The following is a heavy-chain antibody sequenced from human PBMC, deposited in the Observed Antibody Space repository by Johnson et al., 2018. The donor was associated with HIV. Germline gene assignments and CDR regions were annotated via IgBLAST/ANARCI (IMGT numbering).Heavy chain of an antibody. Sequence: QVQLVESGGGVVQPGRSLRLSCAASGFTFSGFEMHWVRQSPGKGLEWVAGISFDGSNKYYADSVKGRFTISRDNSKNTLYLQMNSLRAEDTAVYYCARWEGSSSWQRVCGAFDIWGQGTMVTVSS. V-gene: IGHV3-30-3*01. CDR3: ARWEGSSSWQRVCGAFDI. J-gene: IGHJ3*02. CDR1: GFTFSGFE. D-gene: IGHD6-13*01. CDR2: ISFDGSNK.